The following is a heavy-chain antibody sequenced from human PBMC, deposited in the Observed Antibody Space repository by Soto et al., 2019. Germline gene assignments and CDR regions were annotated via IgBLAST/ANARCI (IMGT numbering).Heavy chain of an antibody. V-gene: IGHV1-2*02. CDR1: GYSFTDYY. CDR2: INPKSGGT. CDR3: ASFISPAGDY. J-gene: IGHJ4*02. Sequence: QVQLVQSEAEVKKPGASVKVSCTASGYSFTDYYLHWVRQAPGQGLEWLGWINPKSGGTNYAKRFEARVNLTRNTSLGPAYLELTSRRSDVTAVYYFASFISPAGDYWGQGTLVTVSS.